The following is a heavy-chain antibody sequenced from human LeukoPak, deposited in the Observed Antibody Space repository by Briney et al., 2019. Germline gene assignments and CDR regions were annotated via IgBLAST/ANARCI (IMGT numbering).Heavy chain of an antibody. D-gene: IGHD3-10*01. CDR3: AREGYGSGSNYYGMDV. J-gene: IGHJ6*02. CDR2: IKQDGSEK. V-gene: IGHV3-7*01. CDR1: GFTFSSYW. Sequence: GGSLRLSCAASGFTFSSYWMSWVRQAPGKGLEWVANIKQDGSEKYYVDSVKGRFTISRDNAKNSLYLQMNSLRAEDTAVYYCAREGYGSGSNYYGMDVWGQGTTVTVSS.